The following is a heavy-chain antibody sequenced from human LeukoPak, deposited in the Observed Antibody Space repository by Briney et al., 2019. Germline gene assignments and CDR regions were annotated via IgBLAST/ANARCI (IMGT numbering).Heavy chain of an antibody. CDR3: SKDGRGYSGYDLYYLDH. CDR1: GFTFSNYG. Sequence: GGSLRLSCAASGFTFSNYGMHWVRQAPGKGLEWVAFIRYDGSNKYYADSVKGRFTISRDNSKNTLYLQMDGLRAEDTAVYYCSKDGRGYSGYDLYYLDHWGQGTLVTVSS. V-gene: IGHV3-30*02. J-gene: IGHJ4*02. D-gene: IGHD5-12*01. CDR2: IRYDGSNK.